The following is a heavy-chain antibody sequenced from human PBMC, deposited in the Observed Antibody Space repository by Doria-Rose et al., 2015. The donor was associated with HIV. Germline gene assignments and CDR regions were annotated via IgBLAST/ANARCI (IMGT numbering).Heavy chain of an antibody. V-gene: IGHV4-39*01. CDR1: GGSVASSTPY. D-gene: IGHD6-25*01. CDR2: IYYSGTT. Sequence: QVQLQESGPGLVKPSETLSLTCTVSGGSVASSTPYWDWIRQTPGKGLEWIGTIYYSGTTYYNPSLRGRVTISLHTSKTQYSLKLISVTAADTGVYYCAKQAVNWFDPWGQGTLVTVSS. CDR3: AKQAVNWFDP. J-gene: IGHJ5*02.